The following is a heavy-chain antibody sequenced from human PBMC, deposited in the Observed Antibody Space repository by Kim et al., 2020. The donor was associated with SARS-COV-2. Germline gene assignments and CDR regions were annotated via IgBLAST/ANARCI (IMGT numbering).Heavy chain of an antibody. D-gene: IGHD1-26*01. CDR1: GGSVSSGSYY. J-gene: IGHJ4*02. Sequence: SETLSLTCTVSGGSVSSGSYYWSWIRQPPGKGLGWIGYIYYSGSTNYNPSLKSRVTISVDTSKNQFSLKLSSVTAADTAVYYCARVPIVGDLIFDYWGQGTPVHVPS. CDR2: IYYSGST. CDR3: ARVPIVGDLIFDY. V-gene: IGHV4-61*01.